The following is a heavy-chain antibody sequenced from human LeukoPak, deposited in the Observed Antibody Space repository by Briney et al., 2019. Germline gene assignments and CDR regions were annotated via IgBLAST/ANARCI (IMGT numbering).Heavy chain of an antibody. CDR1: GYTFTSYY. CDR2: INPSGGST. V-gene: IGHV1-46*01. J-gene: IGHJ5*02. CDR3: ARDLSWELLTSWFDP. D-gene: IGHD1-26*01. Sequence: GASVKVSCKASGYTFTSYYMHWVRRAPGQGLEWMGIINPSGGSTSYAQKFQGRVTMTRDMSTSTVYMELSSLRSEDTAVYYCARDLSWELLTSWFDPWGQGTLVTVSS.